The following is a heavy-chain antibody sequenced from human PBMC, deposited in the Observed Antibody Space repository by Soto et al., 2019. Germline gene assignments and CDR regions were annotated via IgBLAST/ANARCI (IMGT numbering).Heavy chain of an antibody. V-gene: IGHV3-23*01. Sequence: PGESLKISCAASGFTFSSYAMSWVRQAPGKGLEWVSVISGSDDSTYYADSVKGRFTISRDNSKNTLYLQMNSLRAEDTAVYYCAKRSSSSTFDYWCQGTLVTVSS. CDR3: AKRSSSSTFDY. CDR1: GFTFSSYA. D-gene: IGHD6-6*01. CDR2: ISGSDDST. J-gene: IGHJ4*02.